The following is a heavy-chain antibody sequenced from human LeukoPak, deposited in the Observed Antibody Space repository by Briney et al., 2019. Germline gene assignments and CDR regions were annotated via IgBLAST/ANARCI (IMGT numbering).Heavy chain of an antibody. V-gene: IGHV3-53*01. CDR2: MNSGGST. J-gene: IGHJ4*02. CDR1: GFIVSSDF. D-gene: IGHD3-10*01. Sequence: GGSLRLSCAASGFIVSSDFMNWVRQAPGKGLEWVSAMNSGGSTFYADSVKGRFIISRDKSRNTLYLQMNSLSVDDTAVYYCTRGGSMVRGVLWGQGTLVTVSS. CDR3: TRGGSMVRGVL.